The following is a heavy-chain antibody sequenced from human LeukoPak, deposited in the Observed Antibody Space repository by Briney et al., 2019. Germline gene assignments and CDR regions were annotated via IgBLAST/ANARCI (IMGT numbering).Heavy chain of an antibody. V-gene: IGHV3-53*01. CDR2: MNSGGST. J-gene: IGHJ4*02. CDR1: GFIVSSDF. D-gene: IGHD3-10*01. Sequence: GGSLRLSCAASGFIVSSDFMNWVRQAPGKGLEWVSAMNSGGSTFYADSVKGRFIISRDKSRNTLYLQMNSLSVDDTAVYYCTRGGSMVRGVLWGQGTLVTVSS. CDR3: TRGGSMVRGVL.